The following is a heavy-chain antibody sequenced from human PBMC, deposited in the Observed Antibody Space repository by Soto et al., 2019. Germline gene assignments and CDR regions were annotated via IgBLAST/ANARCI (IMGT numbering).Heavy chain of an antibody. D-gene: IGHD3-9*01. J-gene: IGHJ4*02. Sequence: EVQLLESGGGLVQPGGSLRLACAASGFTFRSQAMSWFRQAPGKGLEWVSTITDSGGSTYYADSVKGRFTISRDNSKNTLYLQMNSLRVEDTAVYYCANMTGFDYWGQGTLVTVSS. CDR1: GFTFRSQA. CDR2: ITDSGGST. V-gene: IGHV3-23*01. CDR3: ANMTGFDY.